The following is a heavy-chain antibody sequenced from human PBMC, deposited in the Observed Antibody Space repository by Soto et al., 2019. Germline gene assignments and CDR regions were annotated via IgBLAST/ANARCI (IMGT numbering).Heavy chain of an antibody. J-gene: IGHJ6*02. V-gene: IGHV5-10-1*01. CDR1: GDNFGDNFTSYW. CDR2: IAPGDSHT. D-gene: IGHD3-16*02. Sequence: PGESLKISCQASGDNFGDNFTSYWVTWVRQVPGKGLEWMGRIAPGDSHTNYSPSFEGHVTISADKSIRTAYMRWNSLKTSDTAIYYCSTGISCTRYMCPFYNYGLDVWGQGTTVTAP. CDR3: STGISCTRYMCPFYNYGLDV.